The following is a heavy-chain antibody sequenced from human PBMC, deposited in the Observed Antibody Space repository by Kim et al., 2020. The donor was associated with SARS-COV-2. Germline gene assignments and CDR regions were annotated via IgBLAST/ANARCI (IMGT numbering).Heavy chain of an antibody. CDR2: IIPIFGTA. V-gene: IGHV1-69*13. CDR1: GGTFSSYA. D-gene: IGHD5-12*01. J-gene: IGHJ6*02. Sequence: SVKVSCKASGGTFSSYAISWVRQAPGQGLEWMGGIIPIFGTANYAQKFQGRVTITADESTSTAYMELSSLRSEDTAVYYCAREGATIGQDYYYGMDVWGQGTTVTVSS. CDR3: AREGATIGQDYYYGMDV.